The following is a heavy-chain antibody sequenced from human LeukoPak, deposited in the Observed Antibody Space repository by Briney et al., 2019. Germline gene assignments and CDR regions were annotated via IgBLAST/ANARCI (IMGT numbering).Heavy chain of an antibody. CDR1: GFTFSSYW. CDR2: IRGDGSRK. D-gene: IGHD2-2*01. V-gene: IGHV3-7*03. Sequence: PGGSLRLSCGASGFTFSSYWMVWVRQAPGKGLEWVANIRGDGSRKYYLDSVKGRFTISRDNAKNSLYLEMNSLRAEDTALYYCASRYCSSTSCYHSGPWGAFDIWGQGTMVTVSS. CDR3: ASRYCSSTSCYHSGPWGAFDI. J-gene: IGHJ3*02.